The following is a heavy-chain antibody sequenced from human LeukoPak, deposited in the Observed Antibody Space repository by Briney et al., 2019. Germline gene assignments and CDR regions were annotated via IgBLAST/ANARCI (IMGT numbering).Heavy chain of an antibody. J-gene: IGHJ4*02. CDR1: GFTFSSYW. V-gene: IGHV3-7*01. CDR2: IKQDGSEK. D-gene: IGHD4-23*01. Sequence: GGSLRLSCAASGFTFSSYWMSWVRQAPGKGLEWVANIKQDGSEKYYVDSVKGRFTISRDDAKNALFLQMDSLRVEDTAVYYCVRAGWELDYWGQGTLVTVSS. CDR3: VRAGWELDY.